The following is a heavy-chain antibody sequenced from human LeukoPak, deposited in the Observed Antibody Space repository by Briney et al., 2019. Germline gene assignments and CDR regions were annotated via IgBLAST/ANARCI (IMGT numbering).Heavy chain of an antibody. CDR2: IPYDGSNK. CDR3: ATQVAHGASFAH. CDR1: GFTFSSYG. Sequence: GGSLRLPCAASGFTFSSYGMYWVRQAPGKGLEWVAFIPYDGSNKYYADSVKGRFTISRDNSKNTLYLQMNSLRAEDTAVYYCATQVAHGASFAHWGQGTLVTVSS. V-gene: IGHV3-30*02. D-gene: IGHD5-12*01. J-gene: IGHJ4*02.